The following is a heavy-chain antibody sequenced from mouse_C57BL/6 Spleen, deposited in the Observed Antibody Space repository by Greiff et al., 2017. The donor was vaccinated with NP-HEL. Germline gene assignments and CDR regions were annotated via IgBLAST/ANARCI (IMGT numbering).Heavy chain of an antibody. D-gene: IGHD3-2*02. J-gene: IGHJ3*01. V-gene: IGHV1-82*01. CDR3: AHTAQASWFAY. Sequence: VKLVESGPELVKPGASVKISCKASGYAFSSSWMNWVKQRPGKGLEWIGRIYPGDGDTNYNGKFKGKATLTADKSSSTAYMQLSSLTSEYSAVYFCAHTAQASWFAYWGQGTLVTVSA. CDR2: IYPGDGDT. CDR1: GYAFSSSW.